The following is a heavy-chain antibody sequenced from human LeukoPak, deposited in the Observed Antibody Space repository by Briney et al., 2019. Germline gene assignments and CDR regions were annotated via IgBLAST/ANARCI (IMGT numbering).Heavy chain of an antibody. D-gene: IGHD6-13*01. Sequence: PGGSLRLSCAASGFTFDDYAMHWVRQAPGKGLEWVSGISWNSGSIGYADSVKGRFTISRDNAKNSLYLQMNSLRAEDTALYYCAKDGRCSSWDAFDIWGQGTMVTVSS. V-gene: IGHV3-9*01. J-gene: IGHJ3*02. CDR1: GFTFDDYA. CDR2: ISWNSGSI. CDR3: AKDGRCSSWDAFDI.